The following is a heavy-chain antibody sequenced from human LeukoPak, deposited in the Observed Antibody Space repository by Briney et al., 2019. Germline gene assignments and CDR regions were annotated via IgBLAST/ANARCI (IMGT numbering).Heavy chain of an antibody. D-gene: IGHD6-13*01. J-gene: IGHJ6*03. CDR2: INPSGGST. CDR3: ARWVARIAAAGLSSDRYYYYMDV. CDR1: GYTFTSYY. V-gene: IGHV1-46*01. Sequence: ASVKVSCKASGYTFTSYYMHWVRQAPGQGLEWMGIINPSGGSTSYAQKFQGRVTMTRDMTTSTVYMELSSLRSEDTAVYYCARWVARIAAAGLSSDRYYYYMDVWGKGTTVTVSS.